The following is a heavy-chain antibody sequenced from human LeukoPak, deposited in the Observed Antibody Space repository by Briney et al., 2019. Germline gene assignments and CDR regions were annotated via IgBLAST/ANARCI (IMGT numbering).Heavy chain of an antibody. D-gene: IGHD3-22*01. J-gene: IGHJ3*02. CDR2: IYTSGST. Sequence: SETLSLTCTVSGGSISSYYWSWIRQPAGKGLEWIGRIYTSGSTNYNPSLKSRVTMSVDTSKNQFSLKLSSVTAADTAVYYCAHYYDSRGVGAFDIWGQGTMVTVSS. CDR1: GGSISSYY. V-gene: IGHV4-4*07. CDR3: AHYYDSRGVGAFDI.